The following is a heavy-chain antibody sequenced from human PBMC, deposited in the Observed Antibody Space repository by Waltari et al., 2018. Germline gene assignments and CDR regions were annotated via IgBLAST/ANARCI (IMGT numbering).Heavy chain of an antibody. D-gene: IGHD2-2*02. J-gene: IGHJ4*02. Sequence: EVQLVDSGGGLVQPGGSLRLSCAAFGFTYRNYPMTWVRQAPGKGLECVSSISSTGGTIHSAASVKGRFTISRDDSKNTLYLQMHNLRAEDTAVYYCAKGAQYQLLYFYFDSWGQGTLVTVSS. CDR3: AKGAQYQLLYFYFDS. CDR1: GFTYRNYP. V-gene: IGHV3-23*04. CDR2: ISSTGGTI.